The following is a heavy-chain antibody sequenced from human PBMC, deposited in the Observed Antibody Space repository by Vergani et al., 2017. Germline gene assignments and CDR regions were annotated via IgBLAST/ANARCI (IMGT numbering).Heavy chain of an antibody. J-gene: IGHJ3*02. Sequence: QLQLQESGPGLVKPSETLSLTCTVSGGSISSSSYYWGWIRQPPGKGREWIGSIYYSGSNYDNPSLKSRGTISVDTSKNQFSLKLSSVSAADTAVDYCARDYGDYGGAFDIWGQGTMVTVSS. CDR1: GGSISSSSYY. D-gene: IGHD4-17*01. V-gene: IGHV4-39*02. CDR3: ARDYGDYGGAFDI. CDR2: IYYSGSN.